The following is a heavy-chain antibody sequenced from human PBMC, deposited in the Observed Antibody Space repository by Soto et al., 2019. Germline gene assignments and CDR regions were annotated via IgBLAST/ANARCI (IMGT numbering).Heavy chain of an antibody. CDR1: GSTFPNYP. CDR2: ISHDGVTK. CDR3: GRGGYSSSWERLDP. J-gene: IGHJ5*02. D-gene: IGHD4-4*01. V-gene: IGHV3-30-3*01. Sequence: VQLVESGGGVIHPGKSLRLSCTASGSTFPNYPMHWVRQAPDKGLEWVAVISHDGVTKNSADSVKGRFTISRDNSRNTLYLQMNSLRIEDTAMYYCGRGGYSSSWERLDPWGQGTLVTVSS.